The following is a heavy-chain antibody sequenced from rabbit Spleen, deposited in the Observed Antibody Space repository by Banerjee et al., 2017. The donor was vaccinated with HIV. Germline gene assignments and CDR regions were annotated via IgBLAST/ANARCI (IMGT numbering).Heavy chain of an antibody. J-gene: IGHJ4*01. CDR1: GFSFSSGYW. CDR3: ARDNRGGGWLYLDL. D-gene: IGHD1-1*01. Sequence: QSLEESGGDLVKPGASLTLTCTASGFSFSSGYWICWVRQAPGKGLEWIGCIYTGSFDSTYYASWAKGRFTISRTSSTTVTLRMTSLTGADMATYFCARDNRGGGWLYLDLWGQGTLVTVS. CDR2: IYTGSFDST. V-gene: IGHV1S40*01.